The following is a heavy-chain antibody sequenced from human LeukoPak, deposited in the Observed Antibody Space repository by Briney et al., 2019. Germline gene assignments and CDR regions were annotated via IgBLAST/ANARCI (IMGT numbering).Heavy chain of an antibody. V-gene: IGHV3-74*01. D-gene: IGHD3-9*01. CDR1: GFTFSSYW. J-gene: IGHJ4*02. CDR3: GRNYDTLG. Sequence: PGGSLRLSCAASGFTFSSYWMHWVRQAPGKGLVWVSSINSDGSSTRYADSVKGRFTISRDNAKNTLYLQMNSLRAEDTAMYYCGRNYDTLGWGQGTLVTVSS. CDR2: INSDGSST.